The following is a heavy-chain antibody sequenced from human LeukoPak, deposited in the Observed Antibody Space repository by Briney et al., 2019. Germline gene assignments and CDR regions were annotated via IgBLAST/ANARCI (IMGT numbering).Heavy chain of an antibody. CDR3: ARRYCSDGSCYSVDH. CDR1: GFTFTKYW. Sequence: PGGSLRLSCAASGFTFTKYWMSWVRQAPGKGLEWVANINRDGSEKYYVDSAMGRFTISRDNAQNSLSLKMNNLRAEDTAVYYCARRYCSDGSCYSVDHWGQGTLVTVYS. V-gene: IGHV3-7*01. CDR2: INRDGSEK. J-gene: IGHJ4*02. D-gene: IGHD2-15*01.